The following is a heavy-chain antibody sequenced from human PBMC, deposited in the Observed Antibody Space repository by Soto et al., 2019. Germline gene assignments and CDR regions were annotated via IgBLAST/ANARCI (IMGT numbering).Heavy chain of an antibody. J-gene: IGHJ5*02. CDR1: GYTFTRHW. CDR2: IYPGDSDT. Sequence: PGESLKISCKGSGYTFTRHWIGWVRQMPGKGLEWLGIIYPGDSDTRYSPSFQGQVTFSAYKSISTAYLQWSSLKASDTAMYYCVRVGLVGPTSLSNAWFDPWGQGTLVTVSS. CDR3: VRVGLVGPTSLSNAWFDP. V-gene: IGHV5-51*01. D-gene: IGHD1-26*01.